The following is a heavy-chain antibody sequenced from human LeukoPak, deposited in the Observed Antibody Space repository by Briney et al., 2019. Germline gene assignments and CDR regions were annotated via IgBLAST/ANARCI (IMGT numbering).Heavy chain of an antibody. V-gene: IGHV5-51*01. J-gene: IGHJ4*02. CDR1: GYRFTSYW. CDR2: IYPGDSDT. D-gene: IGHD1-1*01. CDR3: ARLAGVNWNFDY. Sequence: GGPLNISCKCSGYRFTSYWIGWVRQLPGKGLEWMGIIYPGDSDTRYSPSFQGQVTISADKSISTAYLQWSSLTASDTAMYYCARLAGVNWNFDYWGQGTLVTVSS.